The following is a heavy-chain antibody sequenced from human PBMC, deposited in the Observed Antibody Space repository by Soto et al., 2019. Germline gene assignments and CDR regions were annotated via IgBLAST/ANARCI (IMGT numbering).Heavy chain of an antibody. J-gene: IGHJ4*02. V-gene: IGHV3-21*01. CDR1: GFTFSSYS. CDR2: ISSSSSYI. CDR3: ARGPHAPGGYFDY. Sequence: SGGSLRLSCAASGFTFSSYSMNWVRQAPGKGLEWVSSISSSSSYIYYADSVKGRFTISRDNAKNSLYLQMNSLRAEDTAVYYCARGPHAPGGYFDYWGQGTLVTVSS.